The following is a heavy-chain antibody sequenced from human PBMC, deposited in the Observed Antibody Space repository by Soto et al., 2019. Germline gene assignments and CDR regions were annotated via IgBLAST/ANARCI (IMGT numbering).Heavy chain of an antibody. CDR2: INHSGST. D-gene: IGHD1-26*01. CDR1: GGSFSGYY. Sequence: SETLSLTCAVYGGSFSGYYWSWIRQPPGKGLEWIGEINHSGSTNYNPSLKSRVTISVDTSKNQFSLKLSSVTAADTAVYYCAGVGVSGGYYYYYYGMDVWGQGTTVTVSS. J-gene: IGHJ6*02. V-gene: IGHV4-34*01. CDR3: AGVGVSGGYYYYYYGMDV.